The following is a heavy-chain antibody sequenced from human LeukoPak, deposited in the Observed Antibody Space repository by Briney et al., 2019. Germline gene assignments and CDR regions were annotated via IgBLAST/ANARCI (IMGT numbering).Heavy chain of an antibody. CDR2: ISYDGSNK. CDR3: AKGSLVPAAMPLDY. CDR1: GSTFSSYG. J-gene: IGHJ4*02. Sequence: GGSLRLSCAASGSTFSSYGMHWVRQAPGKGLEWVAVISYDGSNKYYADSVKGRFTISRDNSKNTLYLQMNSLRAEDTAVYYCAKGSLVPAAMPLDYWGQGTLVTVSS. V-gene: IGHV3-30*18. D-gene: IGHD2-2*01.